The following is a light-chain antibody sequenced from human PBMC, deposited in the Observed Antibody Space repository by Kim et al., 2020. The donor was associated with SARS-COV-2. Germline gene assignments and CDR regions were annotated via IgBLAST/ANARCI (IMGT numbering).Light chain of an antibody. CDR3: QHYSSWPYS. Sequence: DIQMTQSPSTLSASVGDRVTITCRASQSISTWLAWYQQKPGKAPNLLIYRASNLEGGVPSRFSGSGSGTEFTLTISSLQPDDFGTYYCQHYSSWPYSFGQGTKLEIK. V-gene: IGKV1-5*03. J-gene: IGKJ2*03. CDR2: RAS. CDR1: QSISTW.